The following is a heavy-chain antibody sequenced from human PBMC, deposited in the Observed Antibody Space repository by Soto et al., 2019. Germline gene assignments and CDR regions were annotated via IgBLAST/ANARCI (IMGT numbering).Heavy chain of an antibody. Sequence: EVQVVESGGGLVTPGGSLRLSCAASGFTFSSYSMNWVRQAPGKGLEWVSFISSSSSSIYYADSVKGRFTISRDNTKNSLYLQINSLRVEDTAVYYCARWPRASAFDIWGQGTMVTVSS. J-gene: IGHJ3*02. CDR2: ISSSSSSI. CDR3: ARWPRASAFDI. CDR1: GFTFSSYS. V-gene: IGHV3-21*01.